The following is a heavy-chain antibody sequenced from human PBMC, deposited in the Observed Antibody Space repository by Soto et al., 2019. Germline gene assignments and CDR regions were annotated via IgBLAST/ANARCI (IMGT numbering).Heavy chain of an antibody. J-gene: IGHJ6*02. D-gene: IGHD3-10*01. CDR1: GFTFSNNV. Sequence: GGSLRLSCAASGFTFSNNVMNWVRQAPGKGLEWVSGTSDNGGSTYYADSVKGRCTISRDNSKNTLYLQMNSLRAEDTAVYYCAKEVYGAARGGMDVWGQGTTVTVSS. CDR3: AKEVYGAARGGMDV. CDR2: TSDNGGST. V-gene: IGHV3-23*01.